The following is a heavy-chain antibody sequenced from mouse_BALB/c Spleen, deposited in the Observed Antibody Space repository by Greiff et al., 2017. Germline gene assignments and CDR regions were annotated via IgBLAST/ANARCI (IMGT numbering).Heavy chain of an antibody. CDR3: TRDNYGNYFPFDY. CDR2: ISSGGSYT. V-gene: IGHV5-6-4*01. CDR1: GFTFSSYT. D-gene: IGHD2-1*01. J-gene: IGHJ2*01. Sequence: EVKLMESGGGLVKPGGSLKLSCAASGFTFSSYTMSWVRQTPEKRLEWVATISSGGSYTYYPDSVKGRFTISRDNAKNTLYLQMSSLKSEDTAMYYCTRDNYGNYFPFDYWGQGTTLTVSS.